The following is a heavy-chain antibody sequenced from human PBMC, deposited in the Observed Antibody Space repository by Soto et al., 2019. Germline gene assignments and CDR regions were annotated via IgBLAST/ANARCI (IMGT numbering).Heavy chain of an antibody. D-gene: IGHD3-3*01. Sequence: QVQLQESGPGLVKPSQTLSLTCTVSGGSISSGGNYWSWIRQPPGKGLEWIGYIFYSGSTYNNPSLKSRITISVDTSKNQFSLKLSSVTAADTAIYYCARVAGDFCSAYYLDYWGQGTLVTVSS. CDR3: ARVAGDFCSAYYLDY. CDR2: IFYSGST. V-gene: IGHV4-31*03. J-gene: IGHJ4*02. CDR1: GGSISSGGNY.